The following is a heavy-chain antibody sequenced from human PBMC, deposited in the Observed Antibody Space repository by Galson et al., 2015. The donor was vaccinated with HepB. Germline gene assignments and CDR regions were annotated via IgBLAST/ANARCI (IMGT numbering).Heavy chain of an antibody. CDR2: INPNSGGT. CDR3: ASLYQGYRSSWYFDY. CDR1: GYTFTGYY. Sequence: SVKVSCKASGYTFTGYYMHWVRQAPGQGLEWMGWINPNSGGTNYAQKFQGRVTMTRDTSISTAYMELSRLRSDDTAVYYCASLYQGYRSSWYFDYWGQGTLVTVSS. V-gene: IGHV1-2*02. D-gene: IGHD6-13*01. J-gene: IGHJ4*02.